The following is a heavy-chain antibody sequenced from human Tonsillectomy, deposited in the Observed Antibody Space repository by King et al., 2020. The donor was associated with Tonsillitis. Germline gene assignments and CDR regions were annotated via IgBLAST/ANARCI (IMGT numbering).Heavy chain of an antibody. J-gene: IGHJ4*02. CDR2: ISYDGSNK. Sequence: VQLVESGGGVVQPGRSLRLSCAASGFTFSSYAMHWVRQAPGKGLEWVAVISYDGSNKYYADSVKGRFTISRDNSKNTLYLQMISLRAEDTAVYYCSRYRGRCLEWETFDYWGQGTLVTVSS. V-gene: IGHV3-30*04. CDR3: SRYRGRCLEWETFDY. D-gene: IGHD3-3*01. CDR1: GFTFSSYA.